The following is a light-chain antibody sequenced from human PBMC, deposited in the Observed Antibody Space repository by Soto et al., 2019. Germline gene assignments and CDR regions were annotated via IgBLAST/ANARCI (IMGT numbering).Light chain of an antibody. CDR3: QQYGSSPFT. CDR2: GAS. Sequence: EIVMTQSPATLSVSPGERATLSCRASQSVSSNLARYQQKPGQAPRLLIYGASSRATGIPDRVSGSGSGTDFTLTISRLEPEDFAVYYCQQYGSSPFTFGPGTKVDIK. CDR1: QSVSSN. V-gene: IGKV3-20*01. J-gene: IGKJ3*01.